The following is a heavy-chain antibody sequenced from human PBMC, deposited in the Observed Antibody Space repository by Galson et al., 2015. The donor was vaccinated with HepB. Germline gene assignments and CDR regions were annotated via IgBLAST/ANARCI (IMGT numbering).Heavy chain of an antibody. Sequence: SVKVSCKASGYTFTSYYMHWVRQAPGQGLEWMGIINPSGGSTSYAQKFQGRVTMTRDTSTSTVYMELRSLRSDDTAVYYCARAVDSGWLQLGGEFFDYWGQGTLVTVSS. J-gene: IGHJ4*02. V-gene: IGHV1-46*01. CDR2: INPSGGST. CDR1: GYTFTSYY. D-gene: IGHD5-24*01. CDR3: ARAVDSGWLQLGGEFFDY.